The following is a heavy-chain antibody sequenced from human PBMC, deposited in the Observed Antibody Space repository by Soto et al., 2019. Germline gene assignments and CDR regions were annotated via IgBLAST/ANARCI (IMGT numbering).Heavy chain of an antibody. J-gene: IGHJ4*02. CDR1: GFTFISSA. V-gene: IGHV1-58*02. D-gene: IGHD3-9*01. CDR2: IVVDSGNT. CDR3: AADRLGLYFDY. Sequence: QMQLVQSGPEVKKPGTSVKVSCKASGFTFISSAMQWVRQARGQRLEWIGWIVVDSGNTNYAQKFHERVSITRDKSTSTAYMELRSLSSEDTAVYYCAADRLGLYFDYWGQGTLVTVSS.